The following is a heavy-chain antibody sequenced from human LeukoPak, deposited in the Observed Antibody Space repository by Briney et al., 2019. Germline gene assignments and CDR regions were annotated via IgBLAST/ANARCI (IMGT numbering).Heavy chain of an antibody. CDR2: ISAYNGNT. Sequence: ASVKVSCKASGYTFTGYYMHWVRQAPGQGLEWMGWISAYNGNTNYAQKLQGRVTMTTDTSTSTAYMELRSLRSDDTAVYYCARGPYYDILTGFSGGYWFDPWGQGTLVTVSS. CDR3: ARGPYYDILTGFSGGYWFDP. D-gene: IGHD3-9*01. J-gene: IGHJ5*02. V-gene: IGHV1-18*04. CDR1: GYTFTGYY.